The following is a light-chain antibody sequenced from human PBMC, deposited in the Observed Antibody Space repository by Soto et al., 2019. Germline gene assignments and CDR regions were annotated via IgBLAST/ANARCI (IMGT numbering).Light chain of an antibody. Sequence: EMVLTQSPGTLSLSPGERATLSCRASQSVNTTYLAWYQQKSGQAPRLLIYCASSTDTGVPDRFSGSGSGTDFTLTISSLEPEDFAAYFCQQYCSSPITFGHGTRLEIK. CDR2: CAS. V-gene: IGKV3-20*01. J-gene: IGKJ5*01. CDR1: QSVNTTY. CDR3: QQYCSSPIT.